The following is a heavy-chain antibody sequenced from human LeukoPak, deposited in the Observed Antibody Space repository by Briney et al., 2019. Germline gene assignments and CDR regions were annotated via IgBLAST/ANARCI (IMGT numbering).Heavy chain of an antibody. CDR2: IISIICYI. CDR3: ARGLRIVLMVYSSFSWFDP. V-gene: IGHV3-21*01. J-gene: IGHJ5*02. Sequence: RGSMPLSCAASGFTFSSYSMNWVRQAPGKGLEWVSSIISIICYIYYADSVKGPFTISSDNAKNSLYLQMNSLRAEDTAVYYCARGLRIVLMVYSSFSWFDPWGQAAMV. CDR1: GFTFSSYS. D-gene: IGHD2-8*01.